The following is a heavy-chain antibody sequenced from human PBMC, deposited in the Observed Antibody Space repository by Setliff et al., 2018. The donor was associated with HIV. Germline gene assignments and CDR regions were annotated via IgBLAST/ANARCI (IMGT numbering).Heavy chain of an antibody. CDR1: GFTFSTYW. CDR2: IKQDGSEK. D-gene: IGHD5-12*01. V-gene: IGHV3-7*02. J-gene: IGHJ6*03. Sequence: LRLSCAASGFTFSTYWMSWVRQAPGKGLEWVANIKQDGSEKNYMDSVKGRFTISRDNAKNSLYLQMNSLRAEDTAVYYCLVAVEEDVWGKGTTVTVSS. CDR3: LVAVEEDV.